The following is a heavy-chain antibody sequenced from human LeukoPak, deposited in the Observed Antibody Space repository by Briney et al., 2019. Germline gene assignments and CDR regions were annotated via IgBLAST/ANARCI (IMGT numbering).Heavy chain of an antibody. CDR3: AREDLDSYYYYGMDV. Sequence: ASVKVSCKASGYTFTSYAMPWVRQAPGQRLEWMGWINAGNGNTEYSQKFQGRVTITRDTSASTAYMELSSLRSEDTAVYYCAREDLDSYYYYGMDVWGQGTTVTVSS. CDR2: INAGNGNT. CDR1: GYTFTSYA. D-gene: IGHD3/OR15-3a*01. J-gene: IGHJ6*02. V-gene: IGHV1-3*01.